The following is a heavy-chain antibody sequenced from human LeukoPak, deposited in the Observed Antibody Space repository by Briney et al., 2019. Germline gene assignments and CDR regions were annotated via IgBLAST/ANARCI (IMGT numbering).Heavy chain of an antibody. V-gene: IGHV3-7*01. CDR1: GFTFSSYW. J-gene: IGHJ3*02. CDR3: AREGGSSGYYYEDGAFDI. CDR2: IKQDGSEK. D-gene: IGHD3-22*01. Sequence: GGSLRLSCAASGFTFSSYWMSWVRPAPGKGLEWVANIKQDGSEKYYVDSVKGRFTISRDNAKNSLYLQMNSLRAEDTAVYYCAREGGSSGYYYEDGAFDIWGQGTMVTVSS.